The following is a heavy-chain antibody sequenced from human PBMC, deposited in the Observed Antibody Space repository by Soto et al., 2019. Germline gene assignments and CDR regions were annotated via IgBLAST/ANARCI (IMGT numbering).Heavy chain of an antibody. Sequence: QVQLMQSGAEVKKPGSSVRVSCKASGGTFISHAINWVRPAPGQGLEWMGVIIPITATPNIAQKFQDRVTITADKSTTTVYMEPSNLRSDDTAVYSCTRGTTGPGHYGPGSQGWFDPCGQGTLVTVSS. D-gene: IGHD3-10*01. CDR1: GGTFISHA. V-gene: IGHV1-69*06. CDR2: IIPITATP. CDR3: TRGTTGPGHYGPGSQGWFDP. J-gene: IGHJ5*02.